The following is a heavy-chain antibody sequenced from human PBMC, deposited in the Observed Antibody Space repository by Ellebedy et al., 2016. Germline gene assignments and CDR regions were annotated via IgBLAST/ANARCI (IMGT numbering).Heavy chain of an antibody. V-gene: IGHV1-2*02. J-gene: IGHJ3*02. CDR2: INPNSGGT. Sequence: ASVKVSXXASGYTFTGYYMHWVRQAPGQGLEWMGWINPNSGGTNYAQKFQGRVTMTRDTSISTAYMELSRLRSDDTAVYYCARGSSITIFGVVIIRDAFDIWGQGTMVTVSS. D-gene: IGHD3-3*01. CDR1: GYTFTGYY. CDR3: ARGSSITIFGVVIIRDAFDI.